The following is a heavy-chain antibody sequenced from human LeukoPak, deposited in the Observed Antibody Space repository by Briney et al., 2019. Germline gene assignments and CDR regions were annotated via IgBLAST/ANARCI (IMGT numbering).Heavy chain of an antibody. J-gene: IGHJ4*02. D-gene: IGHD3-10*01. CDR2: IYYSGST. Sequence: SETLSLTCTVSGGSISSYYWSWIRQPPGKGLEWIGYIYYSGSTNYNPSLKSRVTISVDTSKNQFSLKLRSVTAADTAVYYCARDLGSYYYGSGSYRRYYFDYWGQGTLVTVSS. CDR1: GGSISSYY. CDR3: ARDLGSYYYGSGSYRRYYFDY. V-gene: IGHV4-59*01.